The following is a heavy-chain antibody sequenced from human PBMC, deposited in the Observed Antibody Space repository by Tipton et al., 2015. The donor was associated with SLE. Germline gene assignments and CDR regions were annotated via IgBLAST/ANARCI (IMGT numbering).Heavy chain of an antibody. Sequence: TLSLTCTVSGGSISNYYWSWIRQPPGEGLEWIGYTYYSGSTNYNPSLKSRVTISLDTSKNQFSLKLSSVTAADTAVYYCAREGDYYYYMDVWGKGTTVTVSS. V-gene: IGHV4-59*01. CDR2: TYYSGST. J-gene: IGHJ6*03. CDR1: GGSISNYY. CDR3: AREGDYYYYMDV.